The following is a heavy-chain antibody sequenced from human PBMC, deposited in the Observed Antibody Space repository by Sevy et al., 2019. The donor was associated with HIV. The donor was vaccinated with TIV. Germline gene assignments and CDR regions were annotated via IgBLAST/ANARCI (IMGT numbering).Heavy chain of an antibody. V-gene: IGHV3-33*01. J-gene: IGHJ4*02. CDR1: GFSFSGYG. CDR3: AREGIAVAGIGYYFDY. D-gene: IGHD6-19*01. Sequence: LTCAASGFSFSGYGMHWVRQVPGKGLEWVAIIWYDGSNKDYVDSVKGRFTISRDNSKNTLYLQINSLRAEDTAVYAYAREGIAVAGIGYYFDYWGQGTLVTVSS. CDR2: IWYDGSNK.